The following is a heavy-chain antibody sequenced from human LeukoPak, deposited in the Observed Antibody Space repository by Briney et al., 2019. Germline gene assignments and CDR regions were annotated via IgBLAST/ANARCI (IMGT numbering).Heavy chain of an antibody. CDR3: ARDVDTALMDV. D-gene: IGHD5-18*01. V-gene: IGHV4-34*01. J-gene: IGHJ6*04. Sequence: PSETLSLTCAVYGTSFSGYYGSWIRQPPGKGLEWIGEIDDRGRAKYSPSLKSRVSTSIDTSKNQFSLNLSSVTAADTAVYYCARDVDTALMDVWGEGTTVIVSS. CDR1: GTSFSGYY. CDR2: IDDRGRA.